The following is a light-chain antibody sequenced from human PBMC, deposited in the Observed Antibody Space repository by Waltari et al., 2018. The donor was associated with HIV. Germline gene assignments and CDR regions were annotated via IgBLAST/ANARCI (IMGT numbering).Light chain of an antibody. V-gene: IGLV1-51*01. J-gene: IGLJ3*02. CDR3: GTWDSSLSAGV. CDR2: DNN. CDR1: SSNIGKNS. Sequence: QSVLTQPPSVSAAPGQKVTISCSGSSSNIGKNSVTWYQQLPGTAPKLLLYDNNKRPSGIPDRFSGSKSGTSATLCITGLQTGHEADYYCGTWDSSLSAGVFGGGTKLTVL.